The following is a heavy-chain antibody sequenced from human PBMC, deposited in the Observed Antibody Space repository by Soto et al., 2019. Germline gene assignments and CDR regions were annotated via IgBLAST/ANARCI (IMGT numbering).Heavy chain of an antibody. J-gene: IGHJ4*02. CDR2: INSSSRDS. CDR3: ATEMATIKGIFDK. V-gene: IGHV1-2*02. D-gene: IGHD2-8*01. CDR1: GYTFTGYT. Sequence: QAHLVQSGAEVKKPGASVKVSCKASGYTFTGYTFHWVRQAPGQGLEWMAGINSSSRDSCFAPTMQGRVTVTMDAPSSTAYMELTRLRSDDTADYYCATEMATIKGIFDKWGQGTPVAVSS.